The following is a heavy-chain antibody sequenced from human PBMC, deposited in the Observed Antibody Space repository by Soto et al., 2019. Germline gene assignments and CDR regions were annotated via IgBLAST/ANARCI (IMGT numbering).Heavy chain of an antibody. CDR1: GGTFSTYA. D-gene: IGHD6-19*01. CDR2: IIPLFGTA. CDR3: ARPKGSYSSGYYYFDY. Sequence: QVQLVQSGAEVKQPGSSVKVSCKTSGGTFSTYATYWVRQAPGQGLEWMGAIIPLFGTADYAQKFQGRVTITADESTSTAYMELSSLRSEDTAVDYCARPKGSYSSGYYYFDYWGQGTLVTVSS. J-gene: IGHJ4*02. V-gene: IGHV1-69*01.